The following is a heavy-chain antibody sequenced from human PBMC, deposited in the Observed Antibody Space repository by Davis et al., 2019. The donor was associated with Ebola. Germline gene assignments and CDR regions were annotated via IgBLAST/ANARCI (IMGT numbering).Heavy chain of an antibody. V-gene: IGHV1-2*02. Sequence: ASVKVSCKASGYTFTGYYMHWVRQAPGQGLEWMGWINPNSGGTNYAQKFQGRVTMTRDTSISTAYMELSRLRSDDTAVYYCARVRSYYYAFDIWGQGTMVTVSS. J-gene: IGHJ3*02. CDR1: GYTFTGYY. CDR3: ARVRSYYYAFDI. D-gene: IGHD1-26*01. CDR2: INPNSGGT.